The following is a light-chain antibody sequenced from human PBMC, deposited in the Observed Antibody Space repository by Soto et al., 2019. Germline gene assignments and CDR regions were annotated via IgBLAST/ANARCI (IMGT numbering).Light chain of an antibody. CDR1: HSISSW. CDR2: DAS. Sequence: DIQMTHSPSTLSASVGDRVTITCRASHSISSWLAWYQQKPGKAPKLLIFDASSLESGTPSRFSGRRSGTQDTLTINGLQPDDVATNYCHQYYNYKPLTFGEGTKVDI. CDR3: HQYYNYKPLT. J-gene: IGKJ4*02. V-gene: IGKV1-5*01.